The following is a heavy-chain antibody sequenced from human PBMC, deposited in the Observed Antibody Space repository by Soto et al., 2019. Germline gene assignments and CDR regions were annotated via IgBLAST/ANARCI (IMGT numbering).Heavy chain of an antibody. CDR1: RGRVSGHY. CDR2: INHSGTT. D-gene: IGHD3-22*01. J-gene: IGHJ5*01. V-gene: IGHV4-34*01. Sequence: PSGSMELTRAVYRGRVSGHYVTGIRQPPGKGLVWIGEINHSGTTNYNPPLKSRVTMSVDTSKNQFSLKLSSVTAADTAVYYCARGIAMTVGFQPDAPDKSYFDSCAQGTLGTLYS. CDR3: ARGIAMTVGFQPDAPDKSYFDS.